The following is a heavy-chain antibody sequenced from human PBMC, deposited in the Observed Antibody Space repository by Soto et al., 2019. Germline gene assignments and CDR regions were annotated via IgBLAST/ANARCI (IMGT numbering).Heavy chain of an antibody. D-gene: IGHD2-21*01. CDR3: ARGGVWSQPTLLRY. Sequence: QVQLQQWGAGLLKPSETLSLTCAVYGGSFSGYYWSWIRQPPGKGLEWIGEINHSGSTNYNPSLKSRVTISVDTSKNQFSLKLSSVTAADTAVYYCARGGVWSQPTLLRYWGQGTLVTVSS. V-gene: IGHV4-34*01. CDR1: GGSFSGYY. CDR2: INHSGST. J-gene: IGHJ4*02.